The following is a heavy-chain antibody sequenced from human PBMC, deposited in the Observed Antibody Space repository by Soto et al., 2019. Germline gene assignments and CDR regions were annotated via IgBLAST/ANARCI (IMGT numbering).Heavy chain of an antibody. CDR1: GFSLSTSGVG. CDR2: IYWDDSK. CDR3: AAKGPEDWPLDY. V-gene: IGHV2-5*02. Sequence: QITLKESGPTLVRPTQTLTLTCAFSGFSLSTSGVGVGWIRQPPGKALEWLAVIYWDDSKHYSPSLRSRLTITKHTYISQVVLTMTNMDPMDTGTYYCAAKGPEDWPLDYWGQGTLVTVSS. D-gene: IGHD3-9*01. J-gene: IGHJ4*02.